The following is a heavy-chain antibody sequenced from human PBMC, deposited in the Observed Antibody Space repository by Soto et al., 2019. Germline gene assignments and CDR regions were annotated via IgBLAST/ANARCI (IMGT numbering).Heavy chain of an antibody. D-gene: IGHD6-19*01. CDR3: ARGGFQWRALGNYFDC. CDR2: INHSGST. V-gene: IGHV4-34*01. CDR1: GGSFSGYY. Sequence: QVQLQQWGAGLLKPSETLSLTCAVYGGSFSGYYWSWIRQPPGKGLEWIGEINHSGSTNYNPSLKSRVTISVDTSKNQFSLKLSSVTAADTAVYYCARGGFQWRALGNYFDCWGQGTLVTVSS. J-gene: IGHJ4*02.